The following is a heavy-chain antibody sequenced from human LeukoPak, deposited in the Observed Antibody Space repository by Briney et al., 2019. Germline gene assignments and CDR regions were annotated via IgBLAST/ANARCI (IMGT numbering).Heavy chain of an antibody. Sequence: PSETLSLTCTVSGGSISSYYWSWIRQPPGKGLEWIGYIYYSGSTNYNPSLKSRVTISVDTSKNQFSLKLSSVTAADTAMYYCASTRANYDFWSGYQRSQPYYFDYWGQGTLVTVSS. V-gene: IGHV4-59*01. CDR2: IYYSGST. CDR3: ASTRANYDFWSGYQRSQPYYFDY. CDR1: GGSISSYY. J-gene: IGHJ4*02. D-gene: IGHD3-3*01.